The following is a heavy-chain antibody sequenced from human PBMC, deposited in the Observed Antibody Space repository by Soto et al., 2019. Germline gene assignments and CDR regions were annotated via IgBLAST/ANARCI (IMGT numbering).Heavy chain of an antibody. J-gene: IGHJ6*02. D-gene: IGHD3-10*01. CDR2: IWYDGSNK. CDR3: ARTGITMVRGVGYYGMDV. CDR1: GFTFSNYG. V-gene: IGHV3-33*01. Sequence: GGSLRLSCAASGFTFSNYGMHWVRQAPGKGLEWVAVIWYDGSNKYYADSVKGRFTISRDNSKNTLYLQMNSLRAEDTAVYYCARTGITMVRGVGYYGMDVWGQGTTVTVSS.